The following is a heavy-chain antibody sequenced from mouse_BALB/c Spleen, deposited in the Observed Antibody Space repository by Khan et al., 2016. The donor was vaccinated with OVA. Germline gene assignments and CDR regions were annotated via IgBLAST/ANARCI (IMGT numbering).Heavy chain of an antibody. CDR1: GFSLTTYG. V-gene: IGHV2-4-1*01. CDR3: ARNSYRYDFTY. CDR2: IWSGGST. J-gene: IGHJ3*01. Sequence: QVQLKESGPGLVQPSQSLSITCTVSGFSLTTYGIHWVRQSPGKGLEWLGVIWSGGSTDYNAPFISRLSISKDNSKSQVFFKMNSLKVDDTARDYCARNSYRYDFTYWGQGTLVTVLC. D-gene: IGHD2-12*01.